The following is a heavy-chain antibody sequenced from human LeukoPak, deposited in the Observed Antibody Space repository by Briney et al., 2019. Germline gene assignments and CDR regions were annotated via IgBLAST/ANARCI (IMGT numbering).Heavy chain of an antibody. V-gene: IGHV1-69*04. D-gene: IGHD3-16*01. Sequence: SVKVSCKASGGTFSSYAISWVRQAPGQGLEWIGRIIPILGIANYAQKFQGRVTITADKSTSTAYMELSSLRSEDTAVYYCASNDYVWGSLDYWGQGTLVTVSS. CDR1: GGTFSSYA. CDR2: IIPILGIA. CDR3: ASNDYVWGSLDY. J-gene: IGHJ4*02.